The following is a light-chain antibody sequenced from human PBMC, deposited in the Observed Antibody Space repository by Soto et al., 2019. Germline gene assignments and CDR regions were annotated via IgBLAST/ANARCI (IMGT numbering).Light chain of an antibody. CDR3: QSYDSSLSAHVV. J-gene: IGLJ2*01. V-gene: IGLV1-40*01. CDR1: SSNIGAGYD. CDR2: GNS. Sequence: HSVLTQPPSVSGAPGQRVTISCTGSSSNIGAGYDVHWYQQLPGTAPKLLIYGNSNRPSGVPDRFSGSKSGTSASLAITGLQAEDEADYYCQSYDSSLSAHVVFGGGTMLTVL.